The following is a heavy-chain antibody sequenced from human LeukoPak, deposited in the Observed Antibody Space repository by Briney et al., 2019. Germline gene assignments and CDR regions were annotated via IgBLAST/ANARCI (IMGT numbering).Heavy chain of an antibody. CDR3: AKSLGSQDY. D-gene: IGHD6-19*01. J-gene: IGHJ4*02. Sequence: GGSLRLPCAASGFTFSSSWMHWVRQAPGKGLVWVSRINTDGRTTTYADSVKGRFTISRDNAKSTVYLQMNSLRPEDTALYYCAKSLGSQDYWGQGTLVTVSS. CDR2: INTDGRTT. V-gene: IGHV3-74*01. CDR1: GFTFSSSW.